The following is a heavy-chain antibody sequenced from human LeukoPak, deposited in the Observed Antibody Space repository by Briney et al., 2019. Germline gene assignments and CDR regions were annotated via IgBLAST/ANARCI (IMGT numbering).Heavy chain of an antibody. D-gene: IGHD6-19*01. CDR1: GFTFSSYE. CDR2: ISSSGSTI. V-gene: IGHV3-48*03. CDR3: ARGPGIAVAWTS. J-gene: IGHJ4*02. Sequence: GGSLRLSCAASGFTFSSYEMNRVRQAPGKGLEWVSYISSSGSTIYYADSVKGRFTISRDNAKNSLYLQMNSLRAEDTAVYYCARGPGIAVAWTSWGQGTLVTVSS.